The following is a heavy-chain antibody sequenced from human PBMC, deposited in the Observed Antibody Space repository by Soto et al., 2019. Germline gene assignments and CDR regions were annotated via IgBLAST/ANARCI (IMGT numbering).Heavy chain of an antibody. J-gene: IGHJ6*02. Sequence: GASVTVSCKASGYTFTSYYIHWVRQAPGQGLEWMGIINPSGGSTSYAQKFQGRVTMTRDTSTSTVYMELSSLRSEDTAVYYCAREIGLRYFDWLSTENYYYGMDVWGQGTTVTVSS. V-gene: IGHV1-46*01. CDR1: GYTFTSYY. D-gene: IGHD3-9*01. CDR3: AREIGLRYFDWLSTENYYYGMDV. CDR2: INPSGGST.